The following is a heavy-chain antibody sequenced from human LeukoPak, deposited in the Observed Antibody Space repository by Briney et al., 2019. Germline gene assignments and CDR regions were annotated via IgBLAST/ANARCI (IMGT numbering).Heavy chain of an antibody. Sequence: ASVKVSCKASGFTFISYGFSWVRQAPGQGLEWMGWTGVYNGNRNYAQELQGRVTMTTDTSTRTVYMELRSLRSDDTAIYYCARTTMVTSGFYYYYYMDVWGKGTTVTVSS. CDR3: ARTTMVTSGFYYYYYMDV. V-gene: IGHV1-18*01. D-gene: IGHD5-18*01. J-gene: IGHJ6*03. CDR2: TGVYNGNR. CDR1: GFTFISYG.